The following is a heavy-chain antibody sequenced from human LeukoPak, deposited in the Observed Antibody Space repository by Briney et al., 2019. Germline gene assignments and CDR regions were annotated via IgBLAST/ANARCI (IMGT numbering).Heavy chain of an antibody. D-gene: IGHD3-3*01. CDR1: RDTFSRDT. V-gene: IGHV1-69*05. J-gene: IGHJ6*03. Sequence: GSSVKVSCKASRDTFSRDTISWVRQAPGQGLEWLGGIIPLLAIANYAQKFQGRVTITTDESTSTAYMELSSLRSEDTAVYYCARHRYFWSGYYYYYYYYMDVWGKGTTVTVSS. CDR3: ARHRYFWSGYYYYYYYYMDV. CDR2: IIPLLAIA.